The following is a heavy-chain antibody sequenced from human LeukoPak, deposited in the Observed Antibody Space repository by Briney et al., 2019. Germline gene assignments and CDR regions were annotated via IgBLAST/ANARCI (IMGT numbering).Heavy chain of an antibody. J-gene: IGHJ6*03. V-gene: IGHV4-59*12. Sequence: PSETLSLTCTVSGGSISSYYRSWIRQPPGKGLEWIGYIYYSGSTNYNPSLKSRVTISVDTSKNQFSLKLSSVTAADTAVYYCARGRAYCGGDCYGYYYYYMDVWGKGTTVTVSS. CDR1: GGSISSYY. CDR2: IYYSGST. D-gene: IGHD2-21*02. CDR3: ARGRAYCGGDCYGYYYYYMDV.